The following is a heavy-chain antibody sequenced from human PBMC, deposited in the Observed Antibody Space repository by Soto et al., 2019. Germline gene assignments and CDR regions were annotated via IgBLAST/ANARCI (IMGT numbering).Heavy chain of an antibody. Sequence: GGSLRLSCAASGFTFSSYAMSWVRQAPGKGLEWVSAISGSGGSTYYADSVKGRFTISRDNSKNTLYLQMNSLRAEDTAVYYCAKDPLGRDVEWELSNYGVDVWGQGTTVTVSS. D-gene: IGHD1-26*01. CDR2: ISGSGGST. J-gene: IGHJ6*02. CDR3: AKDPLGRDVEWELSNYGVDV. CDR1: GFTFSSYA. V-gene: IGHV3-23*01.